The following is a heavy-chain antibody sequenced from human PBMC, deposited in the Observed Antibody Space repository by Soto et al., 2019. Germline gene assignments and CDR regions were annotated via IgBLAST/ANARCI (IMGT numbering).Heavy chain of an antibody. CDR3: AKENTPDYGDYVDY. D-gene: IGHD4-17*01. CDR1: GFTVSSYS. V-gene: IGHV3-23*01. Sequence: GGSLRLACAASGFTVSSYSMRCVRQAPGKGLKWISSISGSGTSTYYEDSVKGRFTISRDNSKNTMYLQMNSLRAEDTALYFCAKENTPDYGDYVDYWGQGTLVTVSS. CDR2: ISGSGTST. J-gene: IGHJ4*02.